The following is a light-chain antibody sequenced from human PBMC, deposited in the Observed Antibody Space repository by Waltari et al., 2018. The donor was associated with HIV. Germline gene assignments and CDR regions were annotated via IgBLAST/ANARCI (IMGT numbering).Light chain of an antibody. Sequence: QSVLTQPPSVSGAPGQRVTISCTGSSSNIGADYHVNWYQQLPGTAPKPLIYGYNKRPSGVPDLFSGSKSGTSASLAITGLQAEDETDYYCHSDDSSLDGWVFGGGTKLTVL. V-gene: IGLV1-40*01. CDR2: GYN. CDR1: SSNIGADYH. CDR3: HSDDSSLDGWV. J-gene: IGLJ3*02.